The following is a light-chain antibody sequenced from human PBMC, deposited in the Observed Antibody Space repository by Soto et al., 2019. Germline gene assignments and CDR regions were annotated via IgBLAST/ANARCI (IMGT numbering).Light chain of an antibody. V-gene: IGLV3-1*01. CDR2: QDS. CDR1: KLGDKD. Sequence: SYELTQPPSVSVSPGHTASISCSGDKLGDKDACGYQQKPRQSPVLVIYQDSKRHSGIPERFSGSNAGNTATLTISGTQALDEGDYYCQAWDSIHVVFGGGTKLTGL. CDR3: QAWDSIHVV. J-gene: IGLJ2*01.